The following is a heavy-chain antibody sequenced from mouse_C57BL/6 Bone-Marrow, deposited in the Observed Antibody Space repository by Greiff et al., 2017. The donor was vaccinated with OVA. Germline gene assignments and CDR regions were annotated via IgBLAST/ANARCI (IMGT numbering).Heavy chain of an antibody. J-gene: IGHJ3*01. Sequence: EVMLVESGGGLVQPKGSLKLSCAASGFSFNTYAMNWVRQAPGKGLEWVARIRSKSNNYATYYADSVKDRFTISRDDSESMLYLQMNNLKTEDTAMYYCVSPLITTDFAYWGQGTLVTVSA. CDR3: VSPLITTDFAY. CDR1: GFSFNTYA. V-gene: IGHV10-1*01. D-gene: IGHD1-1*01. CDR2: IRSKSNNYAT.